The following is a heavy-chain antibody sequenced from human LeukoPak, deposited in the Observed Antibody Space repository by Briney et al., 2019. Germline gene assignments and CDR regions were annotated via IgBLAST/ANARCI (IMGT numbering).Heavy chain of an antibody. D-gene: IGHD2-21*02. V-gene: IGHV3-53*01. CDR1: GFTVSNNY. CDR3: VRKNRDFNAAFDI. CDR2: SYSDSST. Sequence: GGSLRLSCAASGFTVSNNYMSWVRQAPGKGLEWVSMSYSDSSTNYADSVKGRFTISRDPSQNTLSLQMNSLRAEDTAVYYCVRKNRDFNAAFDIWGQGTVVTVSS. J-gene: IGHJ3*02.